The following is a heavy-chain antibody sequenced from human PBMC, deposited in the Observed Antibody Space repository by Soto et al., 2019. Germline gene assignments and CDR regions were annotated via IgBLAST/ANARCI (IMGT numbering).Heavy chain of an antibody. CDR2: INPSGGST. J-gene: IGHJ5*02. V-gene: IGHV1-46*01. CDR1: GYTFTSYY. D-gene: IGHD5-18*01. CDR3: AAGGGYSYGPARHNWFDP. Sequence: QVQLVQSGAEVKKPGASVKVSCKASGYTFTSYYMHWVRQAPGQGLEWMGIINPSGGSTSYAQKFPGGGTMTRDTSPSTVYMELSSLRSEDTAVYYCAAGGGYSYGPARHNWFDPWGQGTLVTVSS.